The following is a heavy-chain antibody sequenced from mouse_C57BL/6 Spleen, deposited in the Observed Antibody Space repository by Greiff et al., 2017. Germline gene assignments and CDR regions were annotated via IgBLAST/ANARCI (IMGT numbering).Heavy chain of an antibody. CDR1: GFSFNTYA. V-gene: IGHV10-1*01. D-gene: IGHD2-3*01. Sequence: EVKLMESGGGLVQPKGSLKLSCAASGFSFNTYAMNWVRQAPGKGLEWVARIRSKSNNYATYYADSVKDRFTISRDDSESMLYLQMNNLKTEDTAMYYCVRVDGYYWYFDVWGTGTTVTVSS. J-gene: IGHJ1*03. CDR3: VRVDGYYWYFDV. CDR2: IRSKSNNYAT.